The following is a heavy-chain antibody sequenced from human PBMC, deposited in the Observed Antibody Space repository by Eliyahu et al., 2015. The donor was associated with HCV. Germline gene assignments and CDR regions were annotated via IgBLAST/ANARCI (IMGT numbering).Heavy chain of an antibody. V-gene: IGHV3-23*01. CDR3: GAGPYGSENHFDY. J-gene: IGHJ4*02. D-gene: IGHD3-10*01. CDR2: ISGSGGST. Sequence: EVQLLESGGGLVQPGGSLRLSCAASGFTFSGYALGWVRQAPGKGLEWVSAISGSGGSTYYADSVKGRFTISRDNSKNTLYLQMNSLRAEDTAVYYCGAGPYGSENHFDYWGQGTLVTVSS. CDR1: GFTFSGYA.